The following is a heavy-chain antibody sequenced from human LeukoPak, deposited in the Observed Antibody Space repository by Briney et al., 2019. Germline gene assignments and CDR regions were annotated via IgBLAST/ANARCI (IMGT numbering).Heavy chain of an antibody. CDR3: ARGVYYDFWSGYYPNY. CDR1: GFTFSSYA. Sequence: GGSLRLSCAASGFTFSSYAMHWVRQAPGKGLEWVAVISYDGSNKYYADSVKGRFTISRDNSKSTLYLQMNSLRAEDTAVYYCARGVYYDFWSGYYPNYWGQGTLVTVSS. D-gene: IGHD3-3*01. CDR2: ISYDGSNK. V-gene: IGHV3-30-3*01. J-gene: IGHJ4*02.